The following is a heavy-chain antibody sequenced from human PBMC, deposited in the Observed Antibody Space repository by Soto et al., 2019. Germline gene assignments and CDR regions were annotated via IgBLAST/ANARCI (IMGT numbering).Heavy chain of an antibody. CDR2: INHSGST. CDR3: ARTYSSSWSPFEY. V-gene: IGHV4-34*01. Sequence: SETLSLTCAVYGGSFSGSYWSWIRQPPGKGLEWIGEINHSGSTNYNPSLKSRVIISVDTSKNQFSLKLSSVTAADTAVYYCARTYSSSWSPFEYWGQGTLVTVS. J-gene: IGHJ4*02. D-gene: IGHD6-13*01. CDR1: GGSFSGSY.